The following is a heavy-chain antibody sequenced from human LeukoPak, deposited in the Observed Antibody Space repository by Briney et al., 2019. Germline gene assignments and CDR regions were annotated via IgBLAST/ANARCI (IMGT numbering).Heavy chain of an antibody. Sequence: GGSLRLSCAGSGVAFSSAWMNWVRQAPGEGLEWVARIKTKGEGGPTEHAAPVKGRFTISRDDSENTLYLQMNSLKIEDTAVYYCTADVSDSSDPSHDYWGQGTLVTVSS. CDR2: IKTKGEGGPT. J-gene: IGHJ4*02. V-gene: IGHV3-15*01. CDR1: GVAFSSAW. CDR3: TADVSDSSDPSHDY. D-gene: IGHD3-22*01.